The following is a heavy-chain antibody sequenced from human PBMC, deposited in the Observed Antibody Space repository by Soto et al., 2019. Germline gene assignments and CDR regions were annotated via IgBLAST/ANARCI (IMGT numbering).Heavy chain of an antibody. V-gene: IGHV3-30*03. Sequence: VQLVESGGGVVQPGRSLRLSCAASGFTFSDYAMHWVRQAPGKGLEWVAVVSHDGRNTHYADSVKGRFTISRDSSKNTVSLEMTSLRAEDRCVYYCARGGRQWLVTSDFNYWGQGALVTVSS. D-gene: IGHD6-19*01. J-gene: IGHJ4*02. CDR1: GFTFSDYA. CDR3: ARGGRQWLVTSDFNY. CDR2: VSHDGRNT.